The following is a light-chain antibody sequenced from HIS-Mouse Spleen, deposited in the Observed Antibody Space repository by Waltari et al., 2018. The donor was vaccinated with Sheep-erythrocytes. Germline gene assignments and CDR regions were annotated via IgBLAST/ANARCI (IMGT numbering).Light chain of an antibody. Sequence: QSALTQPRSVSGSPGQSVTISCTGTSSDVAGYNSVPWYQQHPGKAPKLMIYDVSKRPSGVPDRFSGSKSGNTASLTISGLQAEDEADYYCCSYAGSYNHVFATGTKVTVL. CDR2: DVS. CDR3: CSYAGSYNHV. CDR1: SSDVAGYNS. V-gene: IGLV2-11*01. J-gene: IGLJ1*01.